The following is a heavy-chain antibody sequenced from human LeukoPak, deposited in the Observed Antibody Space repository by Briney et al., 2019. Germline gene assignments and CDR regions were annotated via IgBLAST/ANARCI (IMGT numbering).Heavy chain of an antibody. Sequence: GASVKFSCKASGYTFNSYDISWVRQAPGQGLEWMAWISTYNGNTNYALKVQGRATMTTDTSTSTAYMELRSLRSDDTAVYYCARSLRYYDILTGYYSDDAFDIWGQGTMVTVSS. J-gene: IGHJ3*02. CDR3: ARSLRYYDILTGYYSDDAFDI. D-gene: IGHD3-9*01. CDR1: GYTFNSYD. CDR2: ISTYNGNT. V-gene: IGHV1-18*01.